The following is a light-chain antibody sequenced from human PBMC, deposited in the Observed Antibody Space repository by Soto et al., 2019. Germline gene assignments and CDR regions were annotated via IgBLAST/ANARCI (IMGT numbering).Light chain of an antibody. CDR3: QQYDNWPFS. J-gene: IGKJ5*01. CDR1: QSVSSN. V-gene: IGKV3-15*01. Sequence: EILMTQSPATLSVSPGERATLSCRASQSVSSNLAWYQQKPGQVPRLLIYGASTRATGIPARFSGSGSGTEFTLTISGLQSEDFALYFCQQYDNWPFSFGQGTRLEI. CDR2: GAS.